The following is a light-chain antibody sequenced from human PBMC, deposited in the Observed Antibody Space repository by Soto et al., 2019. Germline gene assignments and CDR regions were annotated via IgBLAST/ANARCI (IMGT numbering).Light chain of an antibody. J-gene: IGKJ2*01. CDR2: DAS. Sequence: DIQMTQSPSSLSAAVGDRITIACQASQDISKFLNWFQQRPGKAPKLLIYDASNLETGVPSRFTGSGSGTDFSLTISSLQAEDIATYYCQQYDNLPYTFGQGTKLEIK. CDR1: QDISKF. V-gene: IGKV1-33*01. CDR3: QQYDNLPYT.